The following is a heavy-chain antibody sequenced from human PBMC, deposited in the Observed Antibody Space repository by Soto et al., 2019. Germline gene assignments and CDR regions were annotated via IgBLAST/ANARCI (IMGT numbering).Heavy chain of an antibody. V-gene: IGHV2-5*01. CDR3: AHMPSILTGYYYYGMDV. CDR2: IYWNDDK. Sequence: SGPTLVNPTQTLTLTCTFSGFSLSTSGVGVGWIRQPPGKALEWLALIYWNDDKRYSPSLKSRLTITKDTSKNQVVLTMTNMDPVDTATYYCAHMPSILTGYYYYGMDVWGQGTTVTVSS. J-gene: IGHJ6*02. CDR1: GFSLSTSGVG. D-gene: IGHD3-9*01.